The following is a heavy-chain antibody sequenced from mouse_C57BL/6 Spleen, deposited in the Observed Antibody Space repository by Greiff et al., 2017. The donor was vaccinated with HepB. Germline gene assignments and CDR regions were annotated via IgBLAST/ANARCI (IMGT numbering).Heavy chain of an antibody. V-gene: IGHV5-16*01. D-gene: IGHD3-2*02. CDR3: ARDSSGYDYAMDY. CDR2: INYDGSST. J-gene: IGHJ4*01. Sequence: EVHLVESEGGLVQPGSSMKLSCTASGFTFSDYYMAWVRQVPEKGLEWVANINYDGSSTYYLDSLKSRFIISRDNAKNILYLQMSSLKSEDTATYYCARDSSGYDYAMDYWGQGTSVTVSS. CDR1: GFTFSDYY.